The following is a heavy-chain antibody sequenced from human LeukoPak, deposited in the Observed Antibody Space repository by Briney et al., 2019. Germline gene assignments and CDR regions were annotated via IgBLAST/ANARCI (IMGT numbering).Heavy chain of an antibody. D-gene: IGHD4-17*01. CDR2: IRYDGSNK. V-gene: IGHV3-30*02. J-gene: IGHJ3*02. CDR3: AKDPIFNYGDYVGAFDI. Sequence: GGSLRLSCAASGFTFSSYGMHWVRQAPGKGLEWVAFIRYDGSNKYYADSVKGRFTISRDNSKNTLYLQMNSLRAEDTAVYYCAKDPIFNYGDYVGAFDIWGQGTMVTVSS. CDR1: GFTFSSYG.